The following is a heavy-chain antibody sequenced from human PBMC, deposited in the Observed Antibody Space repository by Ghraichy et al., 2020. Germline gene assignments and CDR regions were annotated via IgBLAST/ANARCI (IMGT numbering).Heavy chain of an antibody. V-gene: IGHV3-23*01. CDR2: ISGCGGST. CDR1: GFTFSSYA. CDR3: AKAAGLPGIAAAGLDY. J-gene: IGHJ4*02. D-gene: IGHD6-13*01. Sequence: GSLRLSCAASGFTFSSYAMSWVRQAPGKGLEWVSAISGCGGSTYYADSVKGRFTISRDNSKNTQYLQMNSLRAEDTAVYYCAKAAGLPGIAAAGLDYWGQGTMVTVSS.